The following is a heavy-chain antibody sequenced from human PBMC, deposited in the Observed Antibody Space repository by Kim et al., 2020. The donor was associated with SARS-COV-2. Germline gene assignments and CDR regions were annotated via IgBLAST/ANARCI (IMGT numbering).Heavy chain of an antibody. V-gene: IGHV3-7*01. CDR2: IGQDGSEK. D-gene: IGHD3-10*01. Sequence: GGSLRLSCVVSGFTFNNHWMSWVRQVPGKGLEWVANIGQDGSEKYYVDSVKGRFTISRDNAKNSLYLQMNSLRAEDTAVYHCARDAHRGGDLDYWGQGTPVPVPS. CDR1: GFTFNNHW. J-gene: IGHJ4*02. CDR3: ARDAHRGGDLDY.